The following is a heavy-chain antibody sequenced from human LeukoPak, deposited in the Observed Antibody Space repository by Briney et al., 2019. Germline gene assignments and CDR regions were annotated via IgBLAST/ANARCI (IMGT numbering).Heavy chain of an antibody. V-gene: IGHV3-30*04. CDR1: GFTFSSYA. CDR2: ISYDGSNK. Sequence: GGSLRLSCAASGFTFSSYAMHWVRQAPGKGLEWVAVISYDGSNKYYADSVKGRFTISRENSKNTLYLQMNSLRAEDTAVYYCAREVSSGVSDAFDIWGQGTMVTVSS. CDR3: AREVSSGVSDAFDI. D-gene: IGHD3-10*01. J-gene: IGHJ3*02.